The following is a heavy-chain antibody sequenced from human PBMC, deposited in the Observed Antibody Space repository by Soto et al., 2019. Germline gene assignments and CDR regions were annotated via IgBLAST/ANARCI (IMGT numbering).Heavy chain of an antibody. CDR2: ISGSHGYT. J-gene: IGHJ4*02. CDR3: VRGAKPHQYSFDY. V-gene: IGHV3-21*05. Sequence: GGSLRLSCAASGFTFSNYAMSWVRQAPGKGLEWLSFISGSHGYTYYADSVKGRFTISRDNAKNSLYLRMNSLRPDDTAVYYCVRGAKPHQYSFDYWGQGALVTVSS. CDR1: GFTFSNYA. D-gene: IGHD3-16*01.